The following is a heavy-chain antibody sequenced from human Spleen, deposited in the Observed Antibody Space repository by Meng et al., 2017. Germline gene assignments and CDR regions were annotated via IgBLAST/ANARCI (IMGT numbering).Heavy chain of an antibody. Sequence: ASVKVSCKALGGIFSNYVIGWVRQAPGQGLEWMGGINAGNGNTKYSQKFQGRVTITRDTSASTAYMELSSLRSEDTAVYYCARSATYYYDSSGLSWFDPWGQGTLVTVSS. J-gene: IGHJ5*02. D-gene: IGHD3-22*01. CDR3: ARSATYYYDSSGLSWFDP. CDR1: GGIFSNYV. V-gene: IGHV1-3*01. CDR2: INAGNGNT.